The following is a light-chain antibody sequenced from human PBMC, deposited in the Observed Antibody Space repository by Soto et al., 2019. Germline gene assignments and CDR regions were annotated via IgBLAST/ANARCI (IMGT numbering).Light chain of an antibody. V-gene: IGLV3-21*02. CDR1: NIGSYS. CDR3: QLWDSSSDRYV. CDR2: DYS. Sequence: SYDLTQPPSVSVAPGQTAMITCGGTNIGSYSVHWYQQKPGQAPVLVVYDYSDRPSGIPERFSGSNSGNTATLTISRVEVGDEADYYCQLWDSSSDRYVFGTGTKVTVL. J-gene: IGLJ1*01.